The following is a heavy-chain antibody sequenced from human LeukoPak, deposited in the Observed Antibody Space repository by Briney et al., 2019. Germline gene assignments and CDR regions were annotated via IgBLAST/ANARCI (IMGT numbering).Heavy chain of an antibody. D-gene: IGHD4-11*01. CDR3: ARERYGNYN. Sequence: PGGSLRLSCAASGFTFSSYWMNWARQAPGKGLEWVASINHNGNVNYYVDSVKGRFTISRDNAKNSLYLQMSNLRAEDTAVYYCARERYGNYNWGQGTLVTVSS. V-gene: IGHV3-7*03. CDR2: INHNGNVN. CDR1: GFTFSSYW. J-gene: IGHJ4*02.